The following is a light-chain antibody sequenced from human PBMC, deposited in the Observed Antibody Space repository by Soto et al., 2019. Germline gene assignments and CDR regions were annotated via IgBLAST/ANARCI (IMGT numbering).Light chain of an antibody. Sequence: DIQMTQSPSSLSASVGDRVTITCRASQGISSYLAWYQQKPGKVPKLLIYAASTLQSGVPSRFSGSGSGTDFTLTISSLQPEDVATYYCQKYNIAPQTFGQGTKVEIK. CDR1: QGISSY. CDR2: AAS. J-gene: IGKJ1*01. V-gene: IGKV1-27*01. CDR3: QKYNIAPQT.